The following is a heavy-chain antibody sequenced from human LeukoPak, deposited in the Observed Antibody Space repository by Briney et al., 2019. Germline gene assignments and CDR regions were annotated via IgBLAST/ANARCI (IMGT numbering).Heavy chain of an antibody. CDR2: ISWDGGST. CDR3: AKAALSYDGVRPRDYMDV. D-gene: IGHD2/OR15-2a*01. CDR1: GFTFDDYT. V-gene: IGHV3-43*01. J-gene: IGHJ6*03. Sequence: GGSLRLSCAASGFTFDDYTMHWVRQAPGKGLEWVSLISWDGGSTYYADSVKGRFTISRDNSKNSLYLQMNSLRTEDTALYYCAKAALSYDGVRPRDYMDVWGKGTTVTVSS.